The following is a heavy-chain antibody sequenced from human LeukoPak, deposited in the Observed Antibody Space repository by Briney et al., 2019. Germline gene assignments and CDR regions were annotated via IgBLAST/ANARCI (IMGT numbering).Heavy chain of an antibody. CDR1: GGSISSSSYY. CDR2: IYYSGST. J-gene: IGHJ5*02. V-gene: IGHV4-39*01. Sequence: SETLSLTCTVSGGSISSSSYYWGWIRQPPGKGLEWIGSIYYSGSTYYNPSLKSRVTISVDTSKNQFSLKLSSVTAADTAVYYCARSQGNPHATNWFDPWGQGTLVTVSS. CDR3: ARSQGNPHATNWFDP.